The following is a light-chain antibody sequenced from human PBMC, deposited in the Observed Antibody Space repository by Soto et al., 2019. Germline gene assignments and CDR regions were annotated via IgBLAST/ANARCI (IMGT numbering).Light chain of an antibody. CDR2: STS. Sequence: EIVLTQSPDTLSLSPGERATLSCRASQSISISYLAWYQQQPGQAPRLLIYSTSTRATGIPDRFSGSGTGTEFTLTISKLEPGDFAVYYCQQYGGSYWTFGQGTKVEIK. CDR1: QSISISY. V-gene: IGKV3-20*01. CDR3: QQYGGSYWT. J-gene: IGKJ1*01.